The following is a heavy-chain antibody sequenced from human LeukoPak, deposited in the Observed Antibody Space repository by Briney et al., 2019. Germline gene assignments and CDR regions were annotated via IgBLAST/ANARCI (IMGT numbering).Heavy chain of an antibody. V-gene: IGHV4-59*01. D-gene: IGHD6-19*01. Sequence: SETLSLTCSVSGGSINGYYWKWIRQPPGKGLEWIGYISYTGNTNYSPSLKSRVTMSVDTSKNQFSLNLRPVTAADTAVYYCARAGTSGWYGEYWGQGTLVTVSS. J-gene: IGHJ4*02. CDR2: ISYTGNT. CDR1: GGSINGYY. CDR3: ARAGTSGWYGEY.